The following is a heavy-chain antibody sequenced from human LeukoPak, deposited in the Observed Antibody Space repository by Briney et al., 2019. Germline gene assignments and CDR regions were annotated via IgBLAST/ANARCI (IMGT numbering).Heavy chain of an antibody. V-gene: IGHV4-59*12. J-gene: IGHJ1*01. CDR2: IYYSGST. D-gene: IGHD3-22*01. CDR3: ARGWYYDSSGYYVSGYFQH. CDR1: GGPISSYY. Sequence: SETLSLTCTVSGGPISSYYWSWIRQPPGKGLEWIGYIYYSGSTYYNPSLKSRVTISVDKSKNQFSLKLSSVTAADTAVYYCARGWYYDSSGYYVSGYFQHWGQGTLVTVSS.